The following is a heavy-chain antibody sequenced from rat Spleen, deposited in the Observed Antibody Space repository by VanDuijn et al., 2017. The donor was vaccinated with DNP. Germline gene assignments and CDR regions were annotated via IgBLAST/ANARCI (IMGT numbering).Heavy chain of an antibody. J-gene: IGHJ2*01. D-gene: IGHD4-4*01. V-gene: IGHV3-3*01. CDR1: GFSITNNFK. CDR3: AIQLGVFDY. Sequence: EVLFQESGPGLVKPSQSLSLTCSVTGFSITNNFKWSWIRKFPGNRLEWMGYVTNAGSTDYNPSLKSRISITTDTSKNQFFLQVNSVATEDTATYYCAIQLGVFDYWGQGVMVTVSS. CDR2: VTNAGST.